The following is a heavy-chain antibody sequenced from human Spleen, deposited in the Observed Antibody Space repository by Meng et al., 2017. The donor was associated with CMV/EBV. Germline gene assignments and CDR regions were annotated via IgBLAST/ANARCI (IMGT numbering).Heavy chain of an antibody. CDR1: GFTFSSYW. V-gene: IGHV3-7*01. J-gene: IGHJ6*02. Sequence: GGSLRLSCAASGFTFSSYWMSWVRQAPGKGLEWVANIKQDGSEKYYVDSVKGRFTISRDNAKNSLYLQMNSLRAEDTAVYYCARDPGDYVRNYYYYGMDVWGQGTTVTVSS. CDR3: ARDPGDYVRNYYYYGMDV. CDR2: IKQDGSEK. D-gene: IGHD4-17*01.